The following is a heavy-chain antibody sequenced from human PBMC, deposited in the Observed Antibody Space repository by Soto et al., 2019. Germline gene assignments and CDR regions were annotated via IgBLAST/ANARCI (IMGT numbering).Heavy chain of an antibody. Sequence: ASETLSLTCTVSGGSISSSSYYWGWIRQPPGKGLEWIGSIYYSGSTYYNPSLKSRVTISVDTSKNQFSLKLSSVTAADTAVYYCASLIRGITMVRGVITDPDYWGQGTLVTVSS. V-gene: IGHV4-39*01. CDR2: IYYSGST. CDR3: ASLIRGITMVRGVITDPDY. D-gene: IGHD3-10*01. J-gene: IGHJ4*02. CDR1: GGSISSSSYY.